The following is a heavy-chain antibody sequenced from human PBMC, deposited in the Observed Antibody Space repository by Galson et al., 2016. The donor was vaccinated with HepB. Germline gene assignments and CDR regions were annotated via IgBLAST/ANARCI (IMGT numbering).Heavy chain of an antibody. V-gene: IGHV4-34*01. CDR2: INHSGRT. Sequence: SETLSLTCVVSGGSVTGYYWSWIRQPPGKGLEWIGEINHSGRTSYNPSLKNRVIISVDTSKSQYSLKLNSVTAADKAVYYCARGIYGWGSYWRHWGQGSLVTVSS. D-gene: IGHD3-10*01. CDR1: GGSVTGYY. J-gene: IGHJ4*02. CDR3: ARGIYGWGSYWRH.